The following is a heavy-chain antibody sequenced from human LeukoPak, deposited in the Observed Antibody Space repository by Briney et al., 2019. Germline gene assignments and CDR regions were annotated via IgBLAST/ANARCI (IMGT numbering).Heavy chain of an antibody. CDR1: GYTFTSYA. J-gene: IGHJ6*02. CDR3: ARSCSSTSCYTYYYGMDV. Sequence: ASVKVSCKASGYTFTSYAMHWVRQAPGQRLEWMGWINAGNGNTKYSQKFQGRVTITRDTSASTAYMELSSLRSEDTAVYYCARSCSSTSCYTYYYGMDVWGQGTTSPSP. V-gene: IGHV1-3*01. CDR2: INAGNGNT. D-gene: IGHD2-2*02.